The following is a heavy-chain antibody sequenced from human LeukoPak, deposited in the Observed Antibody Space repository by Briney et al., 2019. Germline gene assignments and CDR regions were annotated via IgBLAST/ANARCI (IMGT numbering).Heavy chain of an antibody. CDR3: ARVKGSGTYYSFDY. V-gene: IGHV4-61*05. D-gene: IGHD3-10*01. J-gene: IGHJ4*02. CDR2: IYYSGST. Sequence: NPSETLSLTCDVTGGSISSTTYYWGWIRQPPGKGLEWIGNIYYSGSTNYSPSLKSRVTISVDTSKNQFSLKLNSVTAADTAVYYCARVKGSGTYYSFDYWGQGTLVTVSS. CDR1: GGSISSTTYY.